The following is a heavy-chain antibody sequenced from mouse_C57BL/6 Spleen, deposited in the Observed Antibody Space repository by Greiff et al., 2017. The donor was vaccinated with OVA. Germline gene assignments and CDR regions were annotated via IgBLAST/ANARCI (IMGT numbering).Heavy chain of an antibody. V-gene: IGHV1-55*01. D-gene: IGHD1-1*02. J-gene: IGHJ4*01. CDR2: IYPGSGST. Sequence: QVQLQQSGAELVKPGASVKMSCKASGYTFTSYCITWVKQRPGQGLAWIGDIYPGSGSTYYNEKFKSKATLTVDTSSSTAYMQLSSLTSEDSAVYYCARRRGGNLFYAMDYWGQGTSVTVSA. CDR1: GYTFTSYC. CDR3: ARRRGGNLFYAMDY.